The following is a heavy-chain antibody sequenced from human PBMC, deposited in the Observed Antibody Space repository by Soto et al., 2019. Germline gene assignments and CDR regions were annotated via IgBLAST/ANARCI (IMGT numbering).Heavy chain of an antibody. D-gene: IGHD3-22*01. V-gene: IGHV1-69*13. Sequence: EASVKVSCKASGGSFSSYAISWVRQAPGQGLEWMGGIIPIFGTANYAQKFQGRVTITADESTSTAYMELSSLRSEDTAVYYCARESYYDLYYFDYWGQGTLVTVSS. CDR2: IIPIFGTA. CDR1: GGSFSSYA. CDR3: ARESYYDLYYFDY. J-gene: IGHJ4*02.